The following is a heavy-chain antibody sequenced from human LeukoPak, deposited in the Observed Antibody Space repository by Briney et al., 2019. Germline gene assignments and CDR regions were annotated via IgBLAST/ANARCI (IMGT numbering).Heavy chain of an antibody. V-gene: IGHV3-21*04. Sequence: PGGSLRLSCEASGFSFSSYNMDWVRQTPGKGLEWISSITTSSTYTFYADSVKGRFTISRDNARNSLYLQMNSLRVEDTAVYYCAKGGRGSGSYSLNYFDYWGQGTLVTVSS. CDR2: ITTSSTYT. J-gene: IGHJ4*02. CDR3: AKGGRGSGSYSLNYFDY. CDR1: GFSFSSYN. D-gene: IGHD3-10*01.